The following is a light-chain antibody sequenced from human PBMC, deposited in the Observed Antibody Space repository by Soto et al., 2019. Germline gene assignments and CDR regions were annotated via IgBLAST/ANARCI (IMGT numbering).Light chain of an antibody. Sequence: DIQMTQSPSSLSASVGDRVTITCRASQSISSYLNWYQQKPGKAPKLLIYAASSLQSGVPSRFSGSGSGTDFTLTISSLQPEDFETYYCQQSYSTPYTFGQGTNLEIK. J-gene: IGKJ2*01. V-gene: IGKV1-39*01. CDR1: QSISSY. CDR3: QQSYSTPYT. CDR2: AAS.